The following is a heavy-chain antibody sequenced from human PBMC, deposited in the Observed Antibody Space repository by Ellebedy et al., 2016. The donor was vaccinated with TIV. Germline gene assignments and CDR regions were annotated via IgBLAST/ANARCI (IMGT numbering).Heavy chain of an antibody. CDR2: IYSSGST. Sequence: SETLSLXCTVSGGSISSYYWSWIRQPAGKGLEWIGRIYSSGSTNYNPSLKSRLTMSVDTSNNQFSLKLRSVTAADTAVYFCARGWSYYGEAFDIWGQGTMVTVSS. D-gene: IGHD1-26*01. CDR3: ARGWSYYGEAFDI. CDR1: GGSISSYY. J-gene: IGHJ3*02. V-gene: IGHV4-4*07.